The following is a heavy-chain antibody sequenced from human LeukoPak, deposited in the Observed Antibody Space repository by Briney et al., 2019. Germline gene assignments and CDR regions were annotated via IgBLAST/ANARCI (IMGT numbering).Heavy chain of an antibody. D-gene: IGHD3-22*01. V-gene: IGHV3-30*18. Sequence: PGGSLRLSCAASGFTFSSYGMHWVRQAPGKGLEWVAVISYDGSNKYYADSVKGRFTISRDNSKNTLYLQMNSLRAEDTAVYYCAKSGYYDSSGSTDYWGQGTLVTVSS. CDR2: ISYDGSNK. CDR1: GFTFSSYG. CDR3: AKSGYYDSSGSTDY. J-gene: IGHJ4*02.